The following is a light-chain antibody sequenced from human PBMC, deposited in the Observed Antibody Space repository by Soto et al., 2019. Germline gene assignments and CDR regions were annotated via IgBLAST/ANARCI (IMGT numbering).Light chain of an antibody. CDR2: DIS. Sequence: EVVVTQSPDTLSVSPGETVTLSCRASQSVRSKLAWYQQKPGQPPRLLIYDISTRATGIPTRFSGSGSGTEFTLTISSLQSEDFAVYYCEQYNNWPITFGQGTRLEIK. V-gene: IGKV3D-15*01. CDR1: QSVRSK. J-gene: IGKJ5*01. CDR3: EQYNNWPIT.